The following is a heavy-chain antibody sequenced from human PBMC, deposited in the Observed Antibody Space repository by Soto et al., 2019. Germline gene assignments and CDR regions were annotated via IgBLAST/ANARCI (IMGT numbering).Heavy chain of an antibody. CDR1: GLPFKDYG. J-gene: IGHJ6*02. Sequence: GGSLRLSCVVSGLPFKDYGMSWVRQAPGKGLEWVSSISYRDSSTYSADSVKGRFTISRDNSKNTVYLQMSSLRAEDTAIYFCVRPRPSGENYRMDVWGQGTTVTVSS. D-gene: IGHD3-16*01. V-gene: IGHV3-23*01. CDR3: VRPRPSGENYRMDV. CDR2: ISYRDSST.